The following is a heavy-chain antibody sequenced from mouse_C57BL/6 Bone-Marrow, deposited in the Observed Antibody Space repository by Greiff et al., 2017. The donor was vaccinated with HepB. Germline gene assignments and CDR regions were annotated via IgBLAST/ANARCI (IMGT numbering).Heavy chain of an antibody. CDR3: ARSGNLGVYCAMDY. Sequence: LQQSGAELVRPGASVKMSCKASGYTFTSYYMHWVKQTPRQGLEWIGAIYPGNGDTSYNQKFKGKATLTVDKSSSTAYMQRSSLTSEDSAVYVCARSGNLGVYCAMDYWGQGTSVTVSS. V-gene: IGHV1-12*01. D-gene: IGHD2-1*01. CDR1: GYTFTSYY. CDR2: IYPGNGDT. J-gene: IGHJ4*01.